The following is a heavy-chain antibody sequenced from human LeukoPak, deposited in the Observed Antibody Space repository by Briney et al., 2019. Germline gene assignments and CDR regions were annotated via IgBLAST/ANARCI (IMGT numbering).Heavy chain of an antibody. V-gene: IGHV1-8*01. CDR2: MNPNSGNT. CDR1: GYTFTNYD. J-gene: IGHJ4*02. Sequence: ASVKVSCKASGYTFTNYDVNWVRQASGQGLEWMGWMNPNSGNTRYAQNFQGRVTMTRDTSIRTAYMELSSLGSEDTAVYYCARGRGSRSFDYWGQGTLVTVSS. CDR3: ARGRGSRSFDY.